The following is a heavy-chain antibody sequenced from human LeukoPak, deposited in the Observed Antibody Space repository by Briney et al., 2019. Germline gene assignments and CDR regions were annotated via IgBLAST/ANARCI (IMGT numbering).Heavy chain of an antibody. CDR2: FSGSGGSA. CDR3: AKAEDPAMVATGAFDI. Sequence: PGGSLRLSCAASGFTASSNYMSWVRQAPGKGLEWVSAFSGSGGSAYYADSVKGRFTISRDNSKKTLSLQMNSLRAEDTAVYYCAKAEDPAMVATGAFDIWGQGTMVTVSS. CDR1: GFTASSNY. J-gene: IGHJ3*02. D-gene: IGHD5-18*01. V-gene: IGHV3-23*01.